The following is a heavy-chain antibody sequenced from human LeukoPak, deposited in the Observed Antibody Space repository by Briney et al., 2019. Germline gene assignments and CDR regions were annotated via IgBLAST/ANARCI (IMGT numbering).Heavy chain of an antibody. CDR3: ARTVLEWLFGGWFDP. CDR1: GDSINSSSYY. CDR2: IYYSGAT. V-gene: IGHV4-39*01. D-gene: IGHD3-3*01. Sequence: PSETLSLTCTVSGDSINSSSYYWGWIRQPPGKGLEWIGNIYYSGATYYNPSLKSRVTISIDTSKNQFSLRLSSVTAADTALYYCARTVLEWLFGGWFDPWGQGTLVTVSS. J-gene: IGHJ5*02.